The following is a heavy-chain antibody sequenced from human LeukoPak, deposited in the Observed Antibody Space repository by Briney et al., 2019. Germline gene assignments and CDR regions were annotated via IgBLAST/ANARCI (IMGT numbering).Heavy chain of an antibody. Sequence: PGGSLRLSCAASGFTFNTYAMNWVRQAPGKGLEWVSVIIGNGGDIHYAGSVRGRFTISRDNSKNTLYLQMNSLRADDTAVYFCARGGAGGGYFPTWGQGILVIVSS. CDR1: GFTFNTYA. J-gene: IGHJ1*01. D-gene: IGHD3-16*01. CDR2: IIGNGGDI. CDR3: ARGGAGGGYFPT. V-gene: IGHV3-23*01.